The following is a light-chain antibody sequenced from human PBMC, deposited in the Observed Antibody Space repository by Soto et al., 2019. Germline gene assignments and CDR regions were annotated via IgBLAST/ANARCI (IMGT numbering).Light chain of an antibody. CDR2: EVS. V-gene: IGLV2-8*01. J-gene: IGLJ2*01. CDR1: SSDVGGYNY. Sequence: QSALTXPXSXXXXXXXXXXXXCTGTSSDVGGYNYVSWYQQHPGKAPKLMIYEVSKRPSGVPDRFSGSKSGNTASLTASGLQAEDEADYYCSSYAGSLVVFGGGTKLTVL. CDR3: SSYAGSLVV.